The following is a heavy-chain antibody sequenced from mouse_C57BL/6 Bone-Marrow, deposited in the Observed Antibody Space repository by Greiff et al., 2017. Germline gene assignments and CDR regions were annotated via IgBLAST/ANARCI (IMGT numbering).Heavy chain of an antibody. V-gene: IGHV1-80*01. Sequence: QVQLKQSGAELVKPGASVQISCKVSGYAFSTYWMNWVKQRPGKGLEWIGQIYPGDGDTNYNGKFKGKTTLTADKASSTAYSQLSSLTSEDSAVYFCARDWDYCDYWGQGTTLTVSS. CDR1: GYAFSTYW. D-gene: IGHD4-1*01. J-gene: IGHJ2*01. CDR2: IYPGDGDT. CDR3: ARDWDYCDY.